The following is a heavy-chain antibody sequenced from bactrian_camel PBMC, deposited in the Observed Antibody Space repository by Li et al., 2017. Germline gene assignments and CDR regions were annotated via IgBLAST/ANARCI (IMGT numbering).Heavy chain of an antibody. D-gene: IGHD2*01. CDR2: VYFGGGST. CDR3: AADCRGRRERVKCGGSYCNY. J-gene: IGHJ4*01. V-gene: IGHV3S40*01. CDR1: GHIFTTNV. Sequence: VQLVESGGGSVQAGESLRLSCVVSGHIFTTNVLGWFREAPGKGREGVAFVYFGGGSTYYADSVKGRFTLSQGNAKNMVHLQMNSLKPEDTAVYFCAADCRGRRERVKCGGSYCNYWGQGTQVTVS.